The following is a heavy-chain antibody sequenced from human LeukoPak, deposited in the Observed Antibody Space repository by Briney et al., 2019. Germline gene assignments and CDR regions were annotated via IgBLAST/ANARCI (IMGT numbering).Heavy chain of an antibody. Sequence: SETLSLICTVSGPSISSYYWSWIRQPPGKGLEWIGYIYHSGSTNYNPSLKSRVTISVDTSKNQFSLKLSSVTAADTAVYYCARSYGGVVAASFDPWGQGTLVTVSS. CDR3: ARSYGGVVAASFDP. J-gene: IGHJ5*02. D-gene: IGHD2-15*01. CDR2: IYHSGST. CDR1: GPSISSYY. V-gene: IGHV4-59*01.